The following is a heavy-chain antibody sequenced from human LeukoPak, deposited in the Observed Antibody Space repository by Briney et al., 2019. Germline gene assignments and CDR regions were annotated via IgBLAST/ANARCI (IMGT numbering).Heavy chain of an antibody. CDR2: ISSSSSTI. Sequence: GGSLRLSCAASGFTFSSYSMNWVRQAPGKGLEWVSYISSSSSTIYYADSVKGRFTISRDNAKNSLYLQMNSLIAEDTAVYYCATFRARAFDIWGQGTMVTVSS. J-gene: IGHJ3*02. CDR3: ATFRARAFDI. CDR1: GFTFSSYS. V-gene: IGHV3-48*01.